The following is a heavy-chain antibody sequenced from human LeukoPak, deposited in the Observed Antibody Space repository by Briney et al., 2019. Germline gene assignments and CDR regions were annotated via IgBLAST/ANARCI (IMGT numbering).Heavy chain of an antibody. J-gene: IGHJ4*02. CDR2: ISGSGGST. CDR3: AKDRRVRGVTNLDY. Sequence: GGSLRLSCVASGFTFSSYAMSWVRQAPGKGLEWVSGISGSGGSTDYADSVKGRFTISRDNSKNTLYLQMNSLRAEDTAIYYCAKDRRVRGVTNLDYWGQGTLVTVSS. D-gene: IGHD3-10*02. V-gene: IGHV3-23*01. CDR1: GFTFSSYA.